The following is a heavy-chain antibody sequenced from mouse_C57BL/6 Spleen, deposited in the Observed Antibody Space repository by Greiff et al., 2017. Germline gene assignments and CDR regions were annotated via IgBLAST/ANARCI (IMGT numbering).Heavy chain of an antibody. CDR1: GYSFTGYY. V-gene: IGHV1-42*01. J-gene: IGHJ3*01. D-gene: IGHD2-4*01. Sequence: EVQLQQSGPELVKPGASVKISCKASGYSFTGYYMNWVKQSPEKSLEWIGEINPSTGGTTYNQKFKAKATLTVDKSSSTAYMQLKSLTSEDSAVYYWAGYDYETWFAYGGQGTRVTVSA. CDR3: AGYDYETWFAY. CDR2: INPSTGGT.